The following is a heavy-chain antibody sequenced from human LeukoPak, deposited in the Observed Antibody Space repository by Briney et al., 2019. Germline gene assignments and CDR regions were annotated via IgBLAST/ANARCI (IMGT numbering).Heavy chain of an antibody. CDR1: GGSFSGYY. CDR3: ARDYDSSGLEEYYFDY. Sequence: SETLSLTCAVYGGSFSGYYWSWIRQPPGKGLEWIGEINHSGSTNYNPSLKSRVTISVDTSKNQFSLKLSSVTAADTAAYYCARDYDSSGLEEYYFDYWGQGTLVTVSS. CDR2: INHSGST. J-gene: IGHJ4*02. D-gene: IGHD3-22*01. V-gene: IGHV4-34*01.